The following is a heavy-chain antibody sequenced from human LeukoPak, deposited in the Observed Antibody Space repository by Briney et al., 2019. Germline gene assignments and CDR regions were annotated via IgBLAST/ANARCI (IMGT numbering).Heavy chain of an antibody. V-gene: IGHV3-11*06. CDR3: ARGDYDILTGYPYGYYYYGMDV. CDR1: GCTFSDYY. Sequence: GGSLRLSCADSGCTFSDYYMSWIRQAPGKGLEWVSYISSCSSYTNYADSVKGRFTISRDNAKNSLYLQMNSLRAEDTAVYYCARGDYDILTGYPYGYYYYGMDVWGKGTTVTVSS. J-gene: IGHJ6*04. D-gene: IGHD3-9*01. CDR2: ISSCSSYT.